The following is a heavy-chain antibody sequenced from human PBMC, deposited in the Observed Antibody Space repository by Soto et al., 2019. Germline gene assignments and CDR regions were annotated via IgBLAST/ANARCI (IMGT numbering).Heavy chain of an antibody. J-gene: IGHJ4*02. Sequence: PSETMSLTCTVSGGSISSGGYYWNWIRQHPGKGLEWIGYIYYSGSTYYNPSLKSRVTISVDTSKNQFSLYLQMNSLRAEDTAVYYCASLVGYPKYWGQGTLVTVSS. V-gene: IGHV4-31*03. D-gene: IGHD5-12*01. CDR2: IYYSGST. CDR1: GGSISSGGYY. CDR3: ASLVGYPKY.